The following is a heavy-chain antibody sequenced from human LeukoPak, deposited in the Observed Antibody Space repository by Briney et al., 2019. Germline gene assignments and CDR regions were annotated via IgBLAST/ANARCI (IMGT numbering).Heavy chain of an antibody. V-gene: IGHV5-51*01. CDR2: IYPGDSNT. Sequence: GESLKISCKGSGYSFTSYWIGWVRQMPGKGLEWMGIIYPGDSNTKYSPSFEGQVTISADKSINTAYLQWSSLKASDTAMYYCARGTYDFWSGYQYFDYWGQGTLVTVSS. CDR1: GYSFTSYW. D-gene: IGHD3-3*01. CDR3: ARGTYDFWSGYQYFDY. J-gene: IGHJ4*02.